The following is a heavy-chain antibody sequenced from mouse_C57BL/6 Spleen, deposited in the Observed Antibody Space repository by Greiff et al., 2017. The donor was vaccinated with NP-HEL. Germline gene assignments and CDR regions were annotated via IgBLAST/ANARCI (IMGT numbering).Heavy chain of an antibody. CDR1: GYTFTSYW. CDR2: IYPSDSET. V-gene: IGHV1-61*01. J-gene: IGHJ4*01. Sequence: VQLQQPGAELVRPGSSVKLSCKASGYTFTSYWMDWVKQRPGQGLEWIGNIYPSDSETHYNQKFKDKATLTVDKSSSTAYMQHSSLTSEDSAVYYCAREGDYDEVDYWGQGTSVTVSS. CDR3: AREGDYDEVDY. D-gene: IGHD2-4*01.